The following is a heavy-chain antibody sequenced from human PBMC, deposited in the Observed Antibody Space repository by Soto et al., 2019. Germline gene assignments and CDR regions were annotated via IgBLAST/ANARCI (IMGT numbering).Heavy chain of an antibody. V-gene: IGHV2-5*02. D-gene: IGHD2-21*02. Sequence: GPTLVNPTQTLTLTCTFSGFSLTTSGVGVGWIRQPPGKALEWLALIYWDDDKRYSPSLRSRLTITKDTSKNQVVLTMTNMDPVDTATYYCIQSRCGGDCLQSYASYYYYGMDVWGQGTTVTVSS. CDR3: IQSRCGGDCLQSYASYYYYGMDV. J-gene: IGHJ6*02. CDR2: IYWDDDK. CDR1: GFSLTTSGVG.